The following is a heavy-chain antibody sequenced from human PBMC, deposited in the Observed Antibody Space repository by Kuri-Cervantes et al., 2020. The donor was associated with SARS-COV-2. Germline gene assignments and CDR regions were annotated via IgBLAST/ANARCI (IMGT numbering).Heavy chain of an antibody. CDR2: IKSKTDGGTT. V-gene: IGHV3-15*01. Sequence: GESLKISCAASGFTFSTYAMHWVRQAPGKGLEWVGRIKSKTDGGTTDYAAPVKGRFTISRDDSKNTLYLQMNSLKTEDTAVYYCTTAPYSGSREWGQGTLVTVSS. CDR3: TTAPYSGSRE. J-gene: IGHJ4*02. CDR1: GFTFSTYA. D-gene: IGHD1-26*01.